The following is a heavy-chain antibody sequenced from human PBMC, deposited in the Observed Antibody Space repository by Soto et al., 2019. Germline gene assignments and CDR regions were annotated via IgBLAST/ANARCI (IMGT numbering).Heavy chain of an antibody. D-gene: IGHD4-17*01. J-gene: IGHJ4*02. CDR2: IYYSGST. V-gene: IGHV4-59*08. CDR1: GGSISSYY. CDR3: ARHGPMTTVTRFDY. Sequence: PSETLSLTSTVSGGSISSYYWSWIRQPPGKGLEWIGYIYYSGSTNYNPSLKSRVTISVDTSKNQFSLKLSSVTAADTAVYYCARHGPMTTVTRFDYWGQGTLVTVSS.